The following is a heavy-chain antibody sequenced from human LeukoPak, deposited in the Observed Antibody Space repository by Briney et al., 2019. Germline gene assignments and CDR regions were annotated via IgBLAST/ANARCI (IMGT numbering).Heavy chain of an antibody. CDR1: GFTFSSYA. J-gene: IGHJ4*02. CDR2: ISYDGSNK. Sequence: AGGSLRLSCAASGFTFSSYAMHWVRQAPGKGLEWVAVISYDGSNKYYADSVKGRFTISRDSSKSPLYLQMNSLRAEDTAVYYCARADYGDWTLEYWGQGTLVTVSS. D-gene: IGHD4-17*01. V-gene: IGHV3-30-3*01. CDR3: ARADYGDWTLEY.